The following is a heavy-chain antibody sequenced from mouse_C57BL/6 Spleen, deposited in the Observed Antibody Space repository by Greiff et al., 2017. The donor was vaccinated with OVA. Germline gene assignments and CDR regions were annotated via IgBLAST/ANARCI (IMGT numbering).Heavy chain of an antibody. V-gene: IGHV1-42*01. CDR2: INPSTGGT. J-gene: IGHJ2*01. CDR3: ARWVFDY. CDR1: GYSFTGYY. Sequence: VQLQQSGPELVKPGASVKISCKASGYSFTGYYMNWVKQSPEKSLEWIGEINPSTGGTTYNQKFKAKATLTVDKSSSTAYMQLKSLTSEDSAVYYCARWVFDYWGQGTTLTVSS.